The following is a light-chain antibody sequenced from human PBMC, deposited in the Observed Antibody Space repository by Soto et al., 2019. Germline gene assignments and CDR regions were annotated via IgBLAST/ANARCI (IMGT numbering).Light chain of an antibody. CDR2: AAS. CDR3: QQVNSYPLT. CDR1: QGLSSY. J-gene: IGKJ4*01. Sequence: IQLTQSPSSLSASVGDRVTITCRASQGLSSYLAWYQQKPGKAPKLLIYAASTLQSGVPSRFSGSGSETDFTLTISSLQAEDFATYHCQQVNSYPLTFGGGTKVDIK. V-gene: IGKV1-9*01.